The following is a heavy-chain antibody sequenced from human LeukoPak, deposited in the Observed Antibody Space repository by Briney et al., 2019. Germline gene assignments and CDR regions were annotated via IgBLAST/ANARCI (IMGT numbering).Heavy chain of an antibody. CDR3: ARDQYYDSKGWFDP. V-gene: IGHV1-2*02. Sequence: VASVKVSCKASGYTFTGYYIHWVRQAPGQGLEWMAWINPDSGGTNYAQKFQGRVTMTRDTSISTAYMELRSLRSDDTAVYYCARDQYYDSKGWFDPWGQGTLVTVSS. J-gene: IGHJ5*02. D-gene: IGHD3-22*01. CDR2: INPDSGGT. CDR1: GYTFTGYY.